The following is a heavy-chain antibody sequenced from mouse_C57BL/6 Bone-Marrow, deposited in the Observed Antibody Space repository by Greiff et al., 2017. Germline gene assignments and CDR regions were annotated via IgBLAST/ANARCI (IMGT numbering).Heavy chain of an antibody. CDR1: GYTFTDYE. CDR3: TITAVVADY. CDR2: IDPETGGT. Sequence: QVQLQQSGAELVRPGASVTLSCKASGYTFTDYEMHWVKQTPVHGLEWIGAIDPETGGTAYNQKFKGKAILTADNSSSTAYMELRSLTSEDSTVYYCTITAVVADYWGKGTTLTVSS. V-gene: IGHV1-15*01. J-gene: IGHJ2*01. D-gene: IGHD1-1*01.